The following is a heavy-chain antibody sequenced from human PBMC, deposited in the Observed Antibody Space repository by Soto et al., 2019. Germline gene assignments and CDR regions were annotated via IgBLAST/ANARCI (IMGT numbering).Heavy chain of an antibody. J-gene: IGHJ6*02. CDR2: IWYDGSNK. CDR3: ARDGLHDFWSGYRPYYYYGMDV. D-gene: IGHD3-3*01. V-gene: IGHV3-33*01. CDR1: GFTFSSYG. Sequence: QVQLVESGGGVVQPGRSLRLSCAASGFTFSSYGMHWVRQAPGKGLEWVAVIWYDGSNKYYADSVKGRFTISRDNSKNTLYLQMNSLRAEDTAVYYCARDGLHDFWSGYRPYYYYGMDVWGQGTTVTVSS.